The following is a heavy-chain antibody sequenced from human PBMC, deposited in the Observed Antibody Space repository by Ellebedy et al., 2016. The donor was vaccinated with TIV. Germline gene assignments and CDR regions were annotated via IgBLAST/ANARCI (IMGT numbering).Heavy chain of an antibody. V-gene: IGHV3-7*01. J-gene: IGHJ6*02. CDR3: ARELGTVYYGSGSYYKGPYYYGMDV. Sequence: GESLKISCVASGFTFSTKWMSWVRQTPGNGLEWVATIKADGSGNFYADSVKGRFTISRDNAKNTLYLQMNSLRAEDTAVYYCARELGTVYYGSGSYYKGPYYYGMDVWGQGTTVTVSS. CDR1: GFTFSTKW. D-gene: IGHD3-10*01. CDR2: IKADGSGN.